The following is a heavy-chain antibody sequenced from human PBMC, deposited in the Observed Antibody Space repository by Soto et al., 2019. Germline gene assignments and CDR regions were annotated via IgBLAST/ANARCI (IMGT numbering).Heavy chain of an antibody. CDR2: IYYSGST. J-gene: IGHJ6*02. CDR1: GGSISSGDYY. CDR3: ARDRFMVEDYYGMDV. Sequence: SETLSLTCTVYGGSISSGDYYWSWIRQPPGKGLEWIGYIYYSGSTYYNPSLKSRVTISVDTSKNQFSLKLSSVTAADTAVYYCARDRFMVEDYYGMDVWGQGTTVTVSS. D-gene: IGHD3-3*01. V-gene: IGHV4-30-4*01.